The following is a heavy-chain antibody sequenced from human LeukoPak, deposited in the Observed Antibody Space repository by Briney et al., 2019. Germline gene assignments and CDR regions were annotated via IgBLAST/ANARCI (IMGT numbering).Heavy chain of an antibody. D-gene: IGHD4-17*01. CDR2: ITGSGGSI. CDR1: GFTFRHYV. J-gene: IGHJ4*02. CDR3: AHPSTPDYGGLDY. V-gene: IGHV3-23*01. Sequence: GGSLRLSCAASGFTFRHYVLPWVRQAPGKGLEWVSAITGSGGSIYYADSVRGRITISRDNSKNTLYLQMRSLRAEDTDIYYCAHPSTPDYGGLDYWGQGTLATVSP.